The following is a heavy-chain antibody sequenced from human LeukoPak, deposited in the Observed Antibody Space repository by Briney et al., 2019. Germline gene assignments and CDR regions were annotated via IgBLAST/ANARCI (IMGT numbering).Heavy chain of an antibody. V-gene: IGHV3-7*01. CDR3: ARDSSAAY. CDR1: GFIFSTAW. D-gene: IGHD2-15*01. Sequence: GGSLRLSCAASGFIFSTAWMSWVRQVPGKGLEWVANIKRDGSEKYYVDSVKGRFTISGDNAKNSLYLQMNSLRAEDTAVYYCARDSSAAYWGQGTLVTVSS. J-gene: IGHJ4*02. CDR2: IKRDGSEK.